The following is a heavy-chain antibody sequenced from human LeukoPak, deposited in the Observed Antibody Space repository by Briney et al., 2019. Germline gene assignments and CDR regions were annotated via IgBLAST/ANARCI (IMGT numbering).Heavy chain of an antibody. Sequence: SQTLSLTCTVSGGSISSGSYYWSWIRQPAGKRLEWIGRIYTSGSTNYNPSLKSRVTISVDTSKNQFSLKLSSVTAADTAVYYCASNIVVVPDNWFDPWGQGTLVTVSS. CDR3: ASNIVVVPDNWFDP. D-gene: IGHD2-2*01. V-gene: IGHV4-61*02. J-gene: IGHJ5*02. CDR1: GGSISSGSYY. CDR2: IYTSGST.